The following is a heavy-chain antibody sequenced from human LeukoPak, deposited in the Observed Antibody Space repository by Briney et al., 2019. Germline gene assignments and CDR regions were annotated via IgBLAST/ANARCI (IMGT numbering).Heavy chain of an antibody. CDR3: ARGGRYYDSSGYYHDAFDI. CDR1: GFTFSSYA. J-gene: IGHJ3*02. D-gene: IGHD3-22*01. V-gene: IGHV3-53*01. CDR2: IYSGGGT. Sequence: PGGSLRLSCAASGFTFSSYAMHWVRQAPGKGLEWVSVIYSGGGTYYANSVKGRFTISRDNSKNTLYLQMNSLRAEDTAVYYCARGGRYYDSSGYYHDAFDIWGQGTMVTVFS.